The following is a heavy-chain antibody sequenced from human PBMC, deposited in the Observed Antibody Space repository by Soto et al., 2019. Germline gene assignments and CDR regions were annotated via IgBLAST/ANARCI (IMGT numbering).Heavy chain of an antibody. CDR3: PKGGRYLNMIFDY. CDR2: ITDSGGRT. J-gene: IGHJ4*02. V-gene: IGHV3-23*01. D-gene: IGHD3-16*01. Sequence: EVQLLESGGGLVQPGGSLRLSCAASGFTFSSYVMSWVRQTPGKGLEWVSIITDSGGRTSYADSVKGRLTISRDNSNNTFYLEMNSFRAEYAAIYFCPKGGRYLNMIFDYWGQGSLVIVAS. CDR1: GFTFSSYV.